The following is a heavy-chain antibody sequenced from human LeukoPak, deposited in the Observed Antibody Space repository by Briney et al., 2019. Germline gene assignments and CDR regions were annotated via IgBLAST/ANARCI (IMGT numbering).Heavy chain of an antibody. CDR1: GYTFTIYD. CDR2: MNPNSGNT. CDR3: ARGAGGQLWSYEWSY. J-gene: IGHJ4*02. V-gene: IGHV1-8*03. Sequence: GASVKVSCKASGYTFTIYDINWVRQATGQGLEWMGWMNPNSGNTGYAQKFQGRVTITRNTSISTAYMGLSSPRSEDTAVYYCARGAGGQLWSYEWSYWGQGTLVTVSS. D-gene: IGHD5-18*01.